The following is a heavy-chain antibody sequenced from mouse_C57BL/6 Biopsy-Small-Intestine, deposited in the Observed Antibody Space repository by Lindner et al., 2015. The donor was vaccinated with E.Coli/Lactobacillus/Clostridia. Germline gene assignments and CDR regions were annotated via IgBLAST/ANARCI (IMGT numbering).Heavy chain of an antibody. V-gene: IGHV1-4*01. CDR3: ATLLPYYALDY. Sequence: VQLQESGAELVRPGTSVKMSCKASGYTFTSYTMHWVKQRPGQGLEWIGYINPSSGYTQYNQKFTDKATLTADKSSITAYMQLSSLTSEDSAVYFCATLLPYYALDYWGQGTSVTVSS. CDR1: GYTFTSYT. CDR2: INPSSGYT. D-gene: IGHD1-1*01. J-gene: IGHJ4*01.